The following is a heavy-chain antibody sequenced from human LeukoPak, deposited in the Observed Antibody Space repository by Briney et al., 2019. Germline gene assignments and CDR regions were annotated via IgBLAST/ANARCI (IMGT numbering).Heavy chain of an antibody. Sequence: GGSLRLSCAASGFTFSSYGMHWVRQAPGKGLEWVAVIWYDGSNKYYADSVKGRFTISRDNSKNTLYLQMNSLRAEDTAVYYCARDRPTIFGVVYYYFDYWGQGTLVTVSS. CDR2: IWYDGSNK. D-gene: IGHD3-3*01. J-gene: IGHJ4*02. CDR3: ARDRPTIFGVVYYYFDY. V-gene: IGHV3-33*01. CDR1: GFTFSSYG.